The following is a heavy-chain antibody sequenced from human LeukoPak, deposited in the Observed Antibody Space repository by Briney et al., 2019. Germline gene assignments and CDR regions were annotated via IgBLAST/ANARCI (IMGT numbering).Heavy chain of an antibody. D-gene: IGHD1-20*01. CDR3: ARDDNWNDKPFDH. CDR2: ISTSSSFI. J-gene: IGHJ4*02. CDR1: GFTFSHCT. Sequence: AGSLRLSCAASGFTFSHCTMNWVRQAPGKGLEWVSSISTSSSFIHYADSVKGRFTISRDNTNSSLSLQMNRLTAEDTALYYCARDDNWNDKPFDHWGQGALVTVSS. V-gene: IGHV3-21*01.